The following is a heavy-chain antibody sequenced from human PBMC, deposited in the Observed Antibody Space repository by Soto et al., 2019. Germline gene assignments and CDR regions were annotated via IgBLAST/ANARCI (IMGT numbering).Heavy chain of an antibody. CDR3: ARRSTYSYDSSGYGMEV. V-gene: IGHV5-51*01. CDR2: IYPGDSDT. J-gene: IGHJ6*02. Sequence: GESLKISCKGSGYSFTSYWIGWVRQMPGKGLEWMGIIYPGDSDTRYSPSFQGQVTISADKSISTAYLQWSSLKASDTAMYYCARRSTYSYDSSGYGMEVWGQGTMVSDTS. CDR1: GYSFTSYW. D-gene: IGHD3-22*01.